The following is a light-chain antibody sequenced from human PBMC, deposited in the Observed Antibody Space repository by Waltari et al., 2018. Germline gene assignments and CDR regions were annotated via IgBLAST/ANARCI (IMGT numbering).Light chain of an antibody. V-gene: IGKV1-5*01. J-gene: IGKJ1*01. CDR2: DVS. Sequence: DIQMTQSPSTLSASVGDRVTITCRASQSISSRLAWYQQKHGKAPKLLIYDVSSLESGVPSRFSGSGSGTEFTLTISSLQPDDFATYYCHQYNSYPWTFGQGTKVEIK. CDR1: QSISSR. CDR3: HQYNSYPWT.